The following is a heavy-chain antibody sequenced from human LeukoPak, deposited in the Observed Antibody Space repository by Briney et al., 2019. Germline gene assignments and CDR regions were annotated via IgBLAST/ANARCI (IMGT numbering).Heavy chain of an antibody. Sequence: SETLSLTCTVSGGSISSSNYYWGWIRQPPGKGLEWIGSNYYSGSTYYNPSLKSRVTISVDTSKNQFSLKLSSVTAADTAVYYCASPSGTYYSRFHYWGQGALVTVSS. V-gene: IGHV4-39*01. CDR1: GGSISSSNYY. J-gene: IGHJ4*02. CDR3: ASPSGTYYSRFHY. CDR2: NYYSGST. D-gene: IGHD1-26*01.